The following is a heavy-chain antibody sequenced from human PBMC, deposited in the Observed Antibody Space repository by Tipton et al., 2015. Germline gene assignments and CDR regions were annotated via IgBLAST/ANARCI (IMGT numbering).Heavy chain of an antibody. J-gene: IGHJ4*02. CDR3: AKVARPYYYDSSGYWSFGH. D-gene: IGHD3-22*01. Sequence: SLRLSCAASGFPFDNYAMTWVRQAPGKGLEWVATVSGGGGNTYYADSVKGRLTISRDNSKNTLYLQTNSLRAEDTAVYYCAKVARPYYYDSSGYWSFGHWGQGTLVTVSS. CDR2: VSGGGGNT. V-gene: IGHV3-23*01. CDR1: GFPFDNYA.